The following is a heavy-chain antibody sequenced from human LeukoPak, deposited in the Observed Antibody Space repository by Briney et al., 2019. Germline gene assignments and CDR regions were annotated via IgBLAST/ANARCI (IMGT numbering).Heavy chain of an antibody. CDR1: GYSISSGYF. CDR2: IYHSGST. Sequence: SETLSLTCTVSGYSISSGYFWGWIRQPPGKGLEWIGSIYHSGSTYYNPSLKSRVTISVDTSKNQFSLKLSSVTAADTAVYYCARARYGDYFDYWGQGTLVTVSS. CDR3: ARARYGDYFDY. J-gene: IGHJ4*02. V-gene: IGHV4-38-2*02. D-gene: IGHD4-17*01.